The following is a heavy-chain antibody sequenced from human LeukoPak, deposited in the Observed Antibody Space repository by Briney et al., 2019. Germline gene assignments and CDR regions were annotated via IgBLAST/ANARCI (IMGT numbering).Heavy chain of an antibody. D-gene: IGHD6-13*01. V-gene: IGHV2-5*02. CDR1: GFSLSTSGVG. CDR3: AHSVTFSGSSWYRGFDY. J-gene: IGHJ4*02. Sequence: KGSGPTLVNPTQTLTLTCTFSGFSLSTSGVGVGWIRQPPGKALEWLSLIYWDDDKRYSPSLKSRLTITKDTSKNQVVLTMTNMDPVDTATYYCAHSVTFSGSSWYRGFDYWGQGTLVTVSS. CDR2: IYWDDDK.